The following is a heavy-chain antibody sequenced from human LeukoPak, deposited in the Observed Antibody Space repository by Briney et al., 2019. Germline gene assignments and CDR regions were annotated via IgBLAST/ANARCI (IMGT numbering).Heavy chain of an antibody. CDR2: INSDGSST. CDR1: GFTFSSYW. V-gene: IGHV3-74*01. J-gene: IGHJ6*02. CDR3: AQSGGTDV. Sequence: GGSLRLSCAASGFTFSSYWMHWVRQAPGKGLVWVSRINSDGSSTSYADSVKDRFTISRDNAKNMLSLQMSSLRAEDTAVYYCAQSGGTDVWGQGTTVTVSS.